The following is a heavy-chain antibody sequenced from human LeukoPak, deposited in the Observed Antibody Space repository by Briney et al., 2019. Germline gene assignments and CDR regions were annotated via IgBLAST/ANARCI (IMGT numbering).Heavy chain of an antibody. CDR2: IWYDGSNK. J-gene: IGHJ4*02. V-gene: IGHV3-33*01. CDR3: ARGVPLSPFDF. Sequence: PGGSLRLSCAASGFTFSSYGMHWVRQAPGKGLEWVAVIWYDGSNKYYADSVKGRFTISRDNSKNTLYLQMNSLRAEDTAVYYCARGVPLSPFDFWGQGTLVTVSS. D-gene: IGHD3-10*01. CDR1: GFTFSSYG.